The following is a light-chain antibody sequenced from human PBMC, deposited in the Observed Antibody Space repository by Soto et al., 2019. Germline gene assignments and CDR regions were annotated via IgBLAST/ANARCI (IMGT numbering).Light chain of an antibody. CDR2: DAS. CDR1: QNVNNW. CDR3: QHRNDWPLT. V-gene: IGKV3-11*01. J-gene: IGKJ4*01. Sequence: EIVLTQSPTTLSLSPGERATLSCRASQNVNNWLAWYQQKPGQAPRLLIYDASRRATGIPARFSGSGSRTDFTLTISSLEPEDSAVYYCQHRNDWPLTFGGGTKVEIK.